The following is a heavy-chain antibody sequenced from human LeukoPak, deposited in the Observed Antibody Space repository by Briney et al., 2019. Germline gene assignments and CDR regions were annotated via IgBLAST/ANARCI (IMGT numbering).Heavy chain of an antibody. CDR2: IIPIFGIA. V-gene: IGHV1-69*04. CDR3: ARACSGGSCPIDY. D-gene: IGHD2-15*01. CDR1: GGTFSSYA. Sequence: SVKVSCKASGGTFSSYAISWVRQAPGQGLGWMGRIIPIFGIANYAQKFQGRVTITADKSTSTAYMELSSLRSEDTAVYYCARACSGGSCPIDYWGQGTLVTVSS. J-gene: IGHJ4*02.